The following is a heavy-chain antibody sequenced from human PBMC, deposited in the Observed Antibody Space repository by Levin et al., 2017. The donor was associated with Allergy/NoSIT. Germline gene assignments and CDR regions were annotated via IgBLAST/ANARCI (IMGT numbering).Heavy chain of an antibody. CDR2: ISSTGSTI. Sequence: GGSLRLSCAASGFTFSSYEMNWVRRAPGKGLDWVSYISSTGSTIYSADSVKGRFTISRDNAKNSLYLHMNSLRAEDTAVYYCARQLGNFWSGYNYFDYWGQGTLVTVSS. CDR1: GFTFSSYE. CDR3: ARQLGNFWSGYNYFDY. D-gene: IGHD3-3*01. V-gene: IGHV3-48*03. J-gene: IGHJ4*02.